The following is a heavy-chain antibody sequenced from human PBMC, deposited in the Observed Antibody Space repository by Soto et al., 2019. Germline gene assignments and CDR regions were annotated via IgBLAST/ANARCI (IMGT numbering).Heavy chain of an antibody. D-gene: IGHD6-13*01. CDR2: ISSSSSYI. CDR1: GFTFSSYS. CDR3: ASTVRSWYGGFDY. Sequence: GGSLRLSCAASGFTFSSYSMNWVRQAPGKGLEWVSSISSSSSYIYYADSVKGRFTISRDNAKNSLYLQMNSLRAEDTAVYYCASTVRSWYGGFDYWGQGTLVTVSS. J-gene: IGHJ4*02. V-gene: IGHV3-21*01.